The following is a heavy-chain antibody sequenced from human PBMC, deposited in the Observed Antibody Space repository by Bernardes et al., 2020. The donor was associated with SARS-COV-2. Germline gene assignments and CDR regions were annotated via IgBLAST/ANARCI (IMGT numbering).Heavy chain of an antibody. CDR2: ISAYNGNT. CDR1: GYTFTKYG. Sequence: SVKVSCKASGYTFTKYGISWVRQAAGHGLEWMGWISAYNGNTYYAQKLQDRVTMTTDTSTSTAYMELRSLRSDDTAVYYCARVGCGGDCYPNPRPYYYYGMDVWSQGTTVTVSS. CDR3: ARVGCGGDCYPNPRPYYYYGMDV. V-gene: IGHV1-18*01. J-gene: IGHJ6*02. D-gene: IGHD2-21*01.